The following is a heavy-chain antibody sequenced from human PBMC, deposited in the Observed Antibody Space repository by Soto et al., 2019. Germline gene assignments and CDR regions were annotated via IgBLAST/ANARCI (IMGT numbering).Heavy chain of an antibody. CDR1: GFPFSSYA. J-gene: IGHJ6*02. CDR3: ARVGPPSDV. Sequence: SLRLSCAASGFPFSSYAMHWIRQAPGKGLEWVSHISSSGSTIYYADSVKGRFTISRDNAKNSLYLQMNSLRAEDTAVYYCARVGPPSDVWGQGTTVTVSS. V-gene: IGHV3-11*01. CDR2: ISSSGSTI.